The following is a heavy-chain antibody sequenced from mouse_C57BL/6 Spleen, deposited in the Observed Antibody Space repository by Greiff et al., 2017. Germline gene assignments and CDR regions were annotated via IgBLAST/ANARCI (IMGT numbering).Heavy chain of an antibody. V-gene: IGHV1-82*01. Sequence: QVQLKESGPELVKPGASVKISCKASGYAFSSSWMNWVKQRPGKGLEWIGRIYPGDGDTNYNGKFKGKATLTADKSSSTAYMQLSSLTSEDSAVYFCARCPYYYGSRLDYWGQGTTLTVSS. D-gene: IGHD1-1*01. CDR1: GYAFSSSW. CDR3: ARCPYYYGSRLDY. J-gene: IGHJ2*01. CDR2: IYPGDGDT.